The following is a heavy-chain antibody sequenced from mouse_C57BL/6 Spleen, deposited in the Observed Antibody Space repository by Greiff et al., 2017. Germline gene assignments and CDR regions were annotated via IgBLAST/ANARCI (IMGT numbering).Heavy chain of an antibody. D-gene: IGHD1-1*01. CDR3: ARAYYGSSSNWYFGG. CDR2: IYPSDSYT. CDR1: GYTFTSYW. J-gene: IGHJ1*03. Sequence: VQLQQPGAELVMPGASVKLSCKASGYTFTSYWMLWVKQRPGQGLEWIGEIYPSDSYTNYNQKFKGKSTLTVDKSSSTAYMQLSSLTSEDSAVYYCARAYYGSSSNWYFGGWGTGTTVTVYS. V-gene: IGHV1-69*01.